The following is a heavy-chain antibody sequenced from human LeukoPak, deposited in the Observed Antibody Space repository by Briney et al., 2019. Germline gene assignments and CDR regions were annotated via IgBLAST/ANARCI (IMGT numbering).Heavy chain of an antibody. CDR2: ITGSGRTI. V-gene: IGHV3-48*02. CDR1: GFSFSSYT. CDR3: ARGGVPAAIKFGWFDP. Sequence: GGSLRLSCAASGFSFSSYTMNWVRQAPGKGLEWVSYITGSGRTIYYADSVKGRFTISRDNAKNSLYLQMNSLRDEDTAVYYCARGGVPAAIKFGWFDPWGQGTLVTVSS. J-gene: IGHJ5*02. D-gene: IGHD2-2*01.